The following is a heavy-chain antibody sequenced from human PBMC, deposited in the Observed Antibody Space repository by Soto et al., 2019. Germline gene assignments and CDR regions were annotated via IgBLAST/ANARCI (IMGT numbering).Heavy chain of an antibody. J-gene: IGHJ6*02. Sequence: PGGSLRLSCAASGFTFSSYSMNWVRQAPGKGLEWVSYISSSSSPTYYADSVKGRFTISRDNAKNSLYLQMNSLRAEDTAVYYCARARQQLDYYYGMDVWGQGTTVTVSS. V-gene: IGHV3-48*04. CDR1: GFTFSSYS. D-gene: IGHD6-13*01. CDR2: ISSSSSPT. CDR3: ARARQQLDYYYGMDV.